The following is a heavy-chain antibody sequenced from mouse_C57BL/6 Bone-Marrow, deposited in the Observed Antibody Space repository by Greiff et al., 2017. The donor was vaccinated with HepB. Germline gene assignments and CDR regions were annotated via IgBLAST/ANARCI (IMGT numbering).Heavy chain of an antibody. CDR3: ARGRTTGNFDY. CDR2: ILPGSGST. Sequence: LVKPGASVTLSCKATGYTFTGYWIEWVKQRPGHGLEWIGEILPGSGSTNYNEKFKGKATFTADTSSNTAYIQLSSLTTEDSAIYYCARGRTTGNFDYWGQGTTLTVSS. V-gene: IGHV1-9*01. D-gene: IGHD1-1*01. CDR1: GYTFTGYW. J-gene: IGHJ2*01.